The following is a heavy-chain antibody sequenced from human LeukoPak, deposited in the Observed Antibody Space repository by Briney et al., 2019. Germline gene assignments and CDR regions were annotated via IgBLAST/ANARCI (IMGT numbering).Heavy chain of an antibody. J-gene: IGHJ4*02. CDR2: ISSSGSTI. Sequence: PGGSLRLSCAASGFTFSSCEMSWVRQAPGKGLEWVSYISSSGSTIYYADSVKGRFTISRDNAKNSLYLQMNSLRAEDTAVYYCARDHYYDSSGYYYWGQGTLVTVSS. CDR3: ARDHYYDSSGYYY. V-gene: IGHV3-48*03. D-gene: IGHD3-22*01. CDR1: GFTFSSCE.